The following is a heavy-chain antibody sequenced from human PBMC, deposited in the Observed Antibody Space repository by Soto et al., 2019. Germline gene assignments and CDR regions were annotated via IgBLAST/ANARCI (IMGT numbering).Heavy chain of an antibody. D-gene: IGHD3-22*01. CDR2: ISAHNGDT. V-gene: IGHV1-18*01. CDR3: ARDWSQYYDSSGLMWFY. Sequence: QIQLAQSGGEMKKPGASVKVSCKASGYTFTSYGISWVRQAPGQGLEWVGWISAHNGDTRYAQNLQGRITMTTDTFTNTAYMELTSLTSDDTAVYYCARDWSQYYDSSGLMWFYWGQGTLVTVSS. CDR1: GYTFTSYG. J-gene: IGHJ4*02.